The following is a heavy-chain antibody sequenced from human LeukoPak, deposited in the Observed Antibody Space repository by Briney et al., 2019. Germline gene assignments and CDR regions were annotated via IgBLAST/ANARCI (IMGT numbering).Heavy chain of an antibody. CDR2: IKSKTDGGTT. CDR1: GFTFSNAW. CDR3: LYGDYDYYYYGMDV. V-gene: IGHV3-15*01. J-gene: IGHJ6*02. D-gene: IGHD4-17*01. Sequence: PGGSLRLSCAASGFTFSNAWMSRVRQAPGKGLEWVGRIKSKTDGGTTDYAAPVKGRFTILRDDSKNTLYLQMNSLKTEDAAVYYCLYGDYDYYYYGMDVWGQGTTVTVSS.